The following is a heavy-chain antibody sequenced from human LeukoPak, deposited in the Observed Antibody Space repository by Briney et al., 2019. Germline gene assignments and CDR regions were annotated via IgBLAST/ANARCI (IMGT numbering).Heavy chain of an antibody. CDR3: ARDRIQFWFDGSLDY. D-gene: IGHD5-18*01. CDR2: ISSSGSTI. CDR1: VFTFSDYY. Sequence: GGSLRLSCAASVFTFSDYYMSWIRQAPGKGLEWVSYISSSGSTIYYADSVKGRFTISRDNAKNSLYLQMNSLRAEDTAVYYCARDRIQFWFDGSLDYWGPGTLVTVSS. V-gene: IGHV3-11*01. J-gene: IGHJ4*02.